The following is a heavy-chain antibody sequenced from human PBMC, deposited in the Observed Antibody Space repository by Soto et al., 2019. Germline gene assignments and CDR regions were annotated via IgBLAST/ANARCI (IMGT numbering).Heavy chain of an antibody. V-gene: IGHV1-69*06. D-gene: IGHD3-3*01. CDR3: NRGSEYDFWSGYL. Sequence: QERLVQSGAEVRKPGSSVKVSCKVTGGTSTRYAINWVRQTPGQGLEWMGGIVPMFGTSKYAQKFQGRVTITADTSTNIAYMELRSLRSEDTAVYYCNRGSEYDFWSGYLWGQGTLVSVSS. CDR1: GGTSTRYA. CDR2: IVPMFGTS. J-gene: IGHJ4*02.